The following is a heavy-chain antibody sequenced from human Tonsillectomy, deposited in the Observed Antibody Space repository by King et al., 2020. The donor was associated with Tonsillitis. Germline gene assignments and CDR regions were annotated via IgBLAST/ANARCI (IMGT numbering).Heavy chain of an antibody. CDR1: GVTFSSYA. V-gene: IGHV3-30*04. D-gene: IGHD6-19*01. Sequence: VQLVESGGGVVQPGRSLRLSCAASGVTFSSYAMHWVRQAPGKGLGWVAVISYDGSNKYYADSGKGRFTISRDISKNTLFLQMNSLRAEDTAVYYCAREVSGWRQFDYWGPGTLVTVSP. CDR3: AREVSGWRQFDY. J-gene: IGHJ4*02. CDR2: ISYDGSNK.